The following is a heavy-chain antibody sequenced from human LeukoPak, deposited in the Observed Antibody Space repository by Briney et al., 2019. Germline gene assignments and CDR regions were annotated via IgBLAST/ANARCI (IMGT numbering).Heavy chain of an antibody. CDR1: GGSVSSYY. Sequence: PSETLSLTCTVSGGSVSSYYWNWIRQPPGKGLEWIGYIYYRGSTNYNPSLKSRVTISADTSKNQFSLKLSSVTAADTAVYYCARDIEGGYGPFDYWGQGTLVTVSS. CDR3: ARDIEGGYGPFDY. J-gene: IGHJ4*02. D-gene: IGHD5-12*01. CDR2: IYYRGST. V-gene: IGHV4-59*02.